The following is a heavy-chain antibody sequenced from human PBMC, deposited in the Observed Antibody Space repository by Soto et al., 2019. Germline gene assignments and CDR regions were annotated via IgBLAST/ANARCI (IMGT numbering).Heavy chain of an antibody. Sequence: QVQLVQSGAEVKKPGASVKVSCKASGYTFSNDAITWVRQAPGQGLEWMGWVSAYNGNTNYAQKFKGRVTMTTDTSTSTADMEIRSLRYDDTAVYFCARASRYDWNSMMYWGQGTLVTVSS. J-gene: IGHJ4*02. CDR2: VSAYNGNT. V-gene: IGHV1-18*01. CDR3: ARASRYDWNSMMY. CDR1: GYTFSNDA. D-gene: IGHD1-20*01.